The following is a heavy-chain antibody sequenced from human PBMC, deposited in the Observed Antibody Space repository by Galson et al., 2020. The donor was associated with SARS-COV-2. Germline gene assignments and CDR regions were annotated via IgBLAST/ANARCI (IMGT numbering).Heavy chain of an antibody. V-gene: IGHV3-30*18. Sequence: GGSLRLSCAASGFTFSNYGMNWVRQAPGQGLEWVAFISYDGNDKYYADSVKGRFTISRDNSKNTMYLQMNSLRPEDTAVYYCAKHRGNWDWNFHLWGRGTVVSVSS. CDR3: AKHRGNWDWNFHL. CDR1: GFTFSNYG. D-gene: IGHD7-27*01. J-gene: IGHJ2*01. CDR2: ISYDGNDK.